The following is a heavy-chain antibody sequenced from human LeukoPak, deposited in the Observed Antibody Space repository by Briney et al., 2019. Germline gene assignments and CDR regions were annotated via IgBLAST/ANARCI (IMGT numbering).Heavy chain of an antibody. CDR2: ISSSGSYI. CDR3: ARDRMIDYMDV. J-gene: IGHJ6*03. CDR1: GFTFSSYG. D-gene: IGHD3-22*01. Sequence: GGSLRLSCAASGFTFSSYGMHWVRQAPGKGLEWVSSISSSGSYIYYADSVKGRFTISRDNAKNSLYLQMNSLRAEDTAVYYCARDRMIDYMDVWGKGTTVTVSS. V-gene: IGHV3-21*01.